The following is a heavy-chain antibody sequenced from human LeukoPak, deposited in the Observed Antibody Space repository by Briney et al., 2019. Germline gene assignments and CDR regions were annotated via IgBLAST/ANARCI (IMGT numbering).Heavy chain of an antibody. V-gene: IGHV3-9*01. D-gene: IGHD3-3*01. CDR3: AKAVARFLEWLLLPLEY. CDR1: RFTFDDFA. J-gene: IGHJ4*02. CDR2: ISWNSGSI. Sequence: PGRSVTLSCAASRFTFDDFAMLWLPHAPGLGLVGFLGISWNSGSIGYAHYVKGRFTISRDNAKNSLYLQMNSLRAEDTALYYCAKAVARFLEWLLLPLEYWGQGTLVTVSS.